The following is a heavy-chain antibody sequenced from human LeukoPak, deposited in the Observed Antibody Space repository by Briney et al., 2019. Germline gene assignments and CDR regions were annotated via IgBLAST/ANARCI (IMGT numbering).Heavy chain of an antibody. J-gene: IGHJ4*02. CDR2: INPNSGGT. CDR3: ARDLTYYDILTGLSLVH. Sequence: ASVKVSCKASGYTFTSYGISWVRQAPAQGLEWMGWINPNSGGTNYAQKFQGRVTMTRDTSISTAYMELSRLRSDDTAVYYCARDLTYYDILTGLSLVHWGQGTLVTVSS. CDR1: GYTFTSYG. D-gene: IGHD3-9*01. V-gene: IGHV1-2*02.